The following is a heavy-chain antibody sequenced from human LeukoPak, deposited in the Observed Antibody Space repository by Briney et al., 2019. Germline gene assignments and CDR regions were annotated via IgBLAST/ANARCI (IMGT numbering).Heavy chain of an antibody. CDR3: AKGSSSSRPYYFDY. J-gene: IGHJ4*02. D-gene: IGHD6-6*01. CDR2: ITGSGDDT. Sequence: GGSLRLSCAASGFSFRSYAMSWVRQAPGKGLEWISAITGSGDDTYHSDFVRGRFTISRDNSKNTLYLQMNSLRTEDTAVYYCAKGSSSSRPYYFDYWGQGTLVTVSS. CDR1: GFSFRSYA. V-gene: IGHV3-23*01.